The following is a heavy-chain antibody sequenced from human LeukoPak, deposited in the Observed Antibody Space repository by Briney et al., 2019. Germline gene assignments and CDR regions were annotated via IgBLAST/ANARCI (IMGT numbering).Heavy chain of an antibody. Sequence: GGSLRLSCAGSGFTFSSYEMNWVRQAPGKGLEWVSYISSSSSTIYYADSVKGRFTISRDNDKNSLYLQMNSLRAEDTAVYYCASSKNWNQFDCDYWGQGTLVTVSS. D-gene: IGHD1-1*01. CDR3: ASSKNWNQFDCDY. V-gene: IGHV3-48*03. CDR2: ISSSSSTI. CDR1: GFTFSSYE. J-gene: IGHJ4*02.